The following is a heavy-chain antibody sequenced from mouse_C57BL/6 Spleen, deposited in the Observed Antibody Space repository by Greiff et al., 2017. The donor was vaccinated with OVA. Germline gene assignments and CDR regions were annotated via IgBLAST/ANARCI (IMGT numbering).Heavy chain of an antibody. J-gene: IGHJ2*01. D-gene: IGHD2-4*01. Sequence: EVKLVESEGGLVQPGSSMKLSCTASGFTFSDYYMAWVRQVPEKGLEWVANINYDGSSTYYLDSLKSRFIISRDNAKNILYLQMSSLKSEDTATYYCARGLIYYDYDKGYFDYWGQGTTLTVSS. CDR1: GFTFSDYY. CDR2: INYDGSST. V-gene: IGHV5-16*01. CDR3: ARGLIYYDYDKGYFDY.